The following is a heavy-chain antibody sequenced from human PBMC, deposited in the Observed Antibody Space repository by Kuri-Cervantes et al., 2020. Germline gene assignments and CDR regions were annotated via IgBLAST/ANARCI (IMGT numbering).Heavy chain of an antibody. J-gene: IGHJ4*02. CDR3: ARDHFGGNSEWVY. Sequence: GESLKISCAASGFTFSSYAMSWVRQAPGKGLEWVSAISGSGGSTYYADSVEGRFTISRDNSKNTLYLQMNSLRAEDTAVYYCARDHFGGNSEWVYWGQGTLVTVSS. D-gene: IGHD4-23*01. CDR2: ISGSGGST. V-gene: IGHV3-23*01. CDR1: GFTFSSYA.